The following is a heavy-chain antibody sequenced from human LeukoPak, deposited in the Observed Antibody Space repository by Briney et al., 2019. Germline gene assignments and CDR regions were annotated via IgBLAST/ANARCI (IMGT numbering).Heavy chain of an antibody. CDR1: GGSFSEYY. J-gene: IGHJ4*02. V-gene: IGHV4-34*01. Sequence: SETLSLTCAVYGGSFSEYYWSWIRQPPGKGLEWIGEINHSGSTSYNPSLKSRVTTSVGTSNKQFSLKLSSITAADTAVYYCARVSVTSGWTYDHWGQGTLVTVSS. CDR2: INHSGST. D-gene: IGHD2-2*01. CDR3: ARVSVTSGWTYDH.